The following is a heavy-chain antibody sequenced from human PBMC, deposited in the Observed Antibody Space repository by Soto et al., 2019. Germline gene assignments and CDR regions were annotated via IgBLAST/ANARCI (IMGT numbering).Heavy chain of an antibody. J-gene: IGHJ5*02. V-gene: IGHV4-39*01. CDR3: ARGVLLELRGDVGLGWFDP. Sequence: SETLSLTCTVSGGSISSSSYYWGWIRQPSGKGLEWIGSIYYSGSTYYNPSLKSRVTISVDTSKNQFSLKLSSVTAADTAVYYCARGVLLELRGDVGLGWFDPWGQGTLVTVSS. CDR2: IYYSGST. D-gene: IGHD1-7*01. CDR1: GGSISSSSYY.